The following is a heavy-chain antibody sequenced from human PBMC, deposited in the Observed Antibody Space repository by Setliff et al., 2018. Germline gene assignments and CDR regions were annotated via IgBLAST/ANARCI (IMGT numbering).Heavy chain of an antibody. CDR2: IYYSGST. V-gene: IGHV4-39*07. D-gene: IGHD6-19*01. J-gene: IGHJ4*02. Sequence: PSETLSLTCTVSGGSVSDSTYYWGWVRQPPGKGLEWIGSIYYSGSTYYNPSLRSRVTISVDTSKNQFSLKLSSVTAADTAVYYCARGRAGHSGHWGQGTLVTVSS. CDR1: GGSVSDSTYY. CDR3: ARGRAGHSGH.